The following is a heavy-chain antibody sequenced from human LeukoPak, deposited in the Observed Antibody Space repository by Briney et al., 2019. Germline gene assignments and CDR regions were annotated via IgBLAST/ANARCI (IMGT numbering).Heavy chain of an antibody. CDR3: AKVKWKLIGYFDY. D-gene: IGHD1-20*01. CDR1: GFTFTSYA. CDR2: LTGDGNT. J-gene: IGHJ4*02. Sequence: PGGSLRLSCAASGFTFTSYAMSWVRQAPGKGLEWVSVLTGDGNTYYADSVKGRFTNSRDDSKNTLFLQMNSLRAEDTAVYFCAKVKWKLIGYFDYWGQGNLVTVSS. V-gene: IGHV3-23*01.